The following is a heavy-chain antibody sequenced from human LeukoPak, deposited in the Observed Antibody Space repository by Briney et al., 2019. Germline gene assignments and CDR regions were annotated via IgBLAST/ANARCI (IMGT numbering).Heavy chain of an antibody. Sequence: ASVKVSCKASGGTFSSYAISWVRQAPGQGLEWMGGIIPIFGTANYAQKFQGRVTITADKSTSTAYMELSSLRSEDTAVYYCARKVVQLERRRRPDYYYYYMDVWGKGTTVTISS. J-gene: IGHJ6*03. D-gene: IGHD1-1*01. CDR2: IIPIFGTA. V-gene: IGHV1-69*06. CDR1: GGTFSSYA. CDR3: ARKVVQLERRRRPDYYYYYMDV.